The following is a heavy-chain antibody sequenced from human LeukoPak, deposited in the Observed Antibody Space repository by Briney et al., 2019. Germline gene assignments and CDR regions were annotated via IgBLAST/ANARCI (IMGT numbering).Heavy chain of an antibody. CDR2: INPNSGGT. D-gene: IGHD4-23*01. V-gene: IGHV1-2*02. CDR3: ARGPDPLRKLRWAKNPFDY. CDR1: GYTFTGYY. J-gene: IGHJ4*02. Sequence: ASVKVSCKASGYTFTGYYMHWVRQAPGQGLEWMGWINPNSGGTNYAQKFQGRVTMTRDTSISTAYMELSRLRSDDTAVYYCARGPDPLRKLRWAKNPFDYWGQGTLVTVSS.